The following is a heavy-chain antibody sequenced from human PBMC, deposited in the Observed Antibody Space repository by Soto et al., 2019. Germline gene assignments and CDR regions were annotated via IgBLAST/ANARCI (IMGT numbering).Heavy chain of an antibody. CDR2: IYYSGST. V-gene: IGHV4-59*01. CDR3: ARDGHGMDV. J-gene: IGHJ6*02. CDR1: GGSISSYY. Sequence: SETLSLTCSVSGGSISSYYWSWIRQPPGKGLEWIGYIYYSGSTNYNPSLKSRVTISVDTSKNQFYLKLSSVTAADTAVYYCARDGHGMDVWGQGNTVTVSS.